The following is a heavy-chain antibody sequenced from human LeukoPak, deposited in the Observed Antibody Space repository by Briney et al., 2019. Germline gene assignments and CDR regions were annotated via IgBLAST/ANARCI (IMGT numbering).Heavy chain of an antibody. CDR1: GFTFDDYA. V-gene: IGHV3-9*03. J-gene: IGHJ4*02. Sequence: GGSLRLSCAASGFTFDDYAMHWVRQAPGKGLEWVSGISWNSGSIGYADSVKGRFTISRDNAKNSLYLQMNSLRAEDMALYYCAKGGGGYGTYYFDYWGQGTLVTVSS. CDR3: AKGGGGYGTYYFDY. D-gene: IGHD5-12*01. CDR2: ISWNSGSI.